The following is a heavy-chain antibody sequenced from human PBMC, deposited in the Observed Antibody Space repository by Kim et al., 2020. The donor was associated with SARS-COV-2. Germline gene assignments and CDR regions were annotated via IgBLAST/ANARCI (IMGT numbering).Heavy chain of an antibody. Sequence: GGSLRLSCAASGFTFSSYDMHWVRQAPGKGLEWVAFISYDGTNKYYADSVKGRFTISRDNSKNTLDLQMHSLRAEDTAVYYCAREWGGWDSGSYYDYWGQGTLVTVSS. D-gene: IGHD3-10*01. J-gene: IGHJ4*02. CDR3: AREWGGWDSGSYYDY. V-gene: IGHV3-33*05. CDR2: ISYDGTNK. CDR1: GFTFSSYD.